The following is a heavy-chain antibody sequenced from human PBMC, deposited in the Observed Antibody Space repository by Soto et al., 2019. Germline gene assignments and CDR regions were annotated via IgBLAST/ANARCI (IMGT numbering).Heavy chain of an antibody. Sequence: QVQLVQSGAEVKKPGSSVKVSCKASGGTFSSYTISWVRQAPGQGLEWMGRIIPSLGKANYAQKFQGRVTITADKSTSTAYMELSSLRDEYTAVYYFARGRGRFLQRLPLFGPWGQGTLVTVSS. D-gene: IGHD3-3*01. CDR3: ARGRGRFLQRLPLFGP. V-gene: IGHV1-69*08. J-gene: IGHJ5*02. CDR2: IIPSLGKA. CDR1: GGTFSSYT.